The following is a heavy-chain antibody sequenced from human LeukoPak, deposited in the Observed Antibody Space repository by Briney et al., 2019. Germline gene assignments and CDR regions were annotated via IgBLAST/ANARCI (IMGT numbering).Heavy chain of an antibody. Sequence: GGSLRLSCAASGFPFSSSAMSWVRQTPANGLEWVSSITGDGVTTYYADSVKGRFTISRDNSKDILFLQMNSLGAEDSASYFCAKERRRVDTSMIRSYYFDYWGQGTPVTVSS. D-gene: IGHD3-16*01. CDR1: GFPFSSSA. J-gene: IGHJ4*02. V-gene: IGHV3-23*01. CDR3: AKERRRVDTSMIRSYYFDY. CDR2: ITGDGVTT.